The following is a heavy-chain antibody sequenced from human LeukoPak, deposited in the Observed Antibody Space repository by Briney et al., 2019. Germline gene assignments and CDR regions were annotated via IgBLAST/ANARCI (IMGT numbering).Heavy chain of an antibody. J-gene: IGHJ5*02. CDR3: ARDRYDYVWGSYRPNWFDP. D-gene: IGHD3-16*02. CDR1: GGTFSSYA. CDR2: IIPIFGTA. Sequence: ASVKVSCKASGGTFSSYAISWVRQAPGQGLEGMGGIIPIFGTANYAQKFQGRVTITADESTSTAYMELSSLRSEDTAVYYCARDRYDYVWGSYRPNWFDPWGQGTLVTVSS. V-gene: IGHV1-69*13.